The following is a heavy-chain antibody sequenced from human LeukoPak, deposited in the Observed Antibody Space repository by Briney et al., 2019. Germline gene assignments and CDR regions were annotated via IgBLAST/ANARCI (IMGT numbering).Heavy chain of an antibody. J-gene: IGHJ4*02. CDR1: GFTFSSYS. V-gene: IGHV3-48*01. Sequence: GGSLRLSCAASGFTFSSYSMNWVRQAPGKGLEWASYITSSSSTIYYADSVKGRFTISRDSAKNSLYLQMSSLRAEDTAVYYCARGGTARPLDYWGQGTLVTVSS. CDR2: ITSSSSTI. CDR3: ARGGTARPLDY. D-gene: IGHD6-6*01.